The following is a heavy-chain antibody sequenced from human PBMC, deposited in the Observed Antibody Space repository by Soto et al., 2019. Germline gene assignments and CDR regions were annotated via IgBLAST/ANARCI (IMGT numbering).Heavy chain of an antibody. V-gene: IGHV5-51*01. CDR3: ARLSGSWKGGWGRYFDR. D-gene: IGHD6-13*01. J-gene: IGHJ4*02. CDR1: GYIFITYW. CDR2: IYPGDSGT. Sequence: GESLKISCKGSGYIFITYWIAWVRQMPGKGLEWMGIIYPGDSGTIYSPSFQGQVTISADKSISTVYLQWNSLQASDSAMYYCARLSGSWKGGWGRYFDRWGQGTLVTVSS.